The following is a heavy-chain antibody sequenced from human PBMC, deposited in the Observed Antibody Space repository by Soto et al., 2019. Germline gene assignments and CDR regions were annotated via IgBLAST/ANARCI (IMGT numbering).Heavy chain of an antibody. Sequence: QVQLQESGPGLVKPSETLSLTCTVSGGSINDYYWSWTRQPPGKGLEWIAYGLRPDYTGYNPSLSNRVTMSSGTSKTQLSLRLISLTAADTAVSYCVAGSDRAKSAYWGQGTRLTVSS. CDR1: GGSINDYY. CDR3: VAGSDRAKSAY. CDR2: GLRPDYT. V-gene: IGHV4-59*01. J-gene: IGHJ4*01.